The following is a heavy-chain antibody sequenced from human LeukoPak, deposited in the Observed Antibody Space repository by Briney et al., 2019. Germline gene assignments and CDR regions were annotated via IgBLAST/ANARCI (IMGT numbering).Heavy chain of an antibody. Sequence: PGRSLRLSCAASGFTVSSNYMSWVRQAPGKGLEWVSVIYSGGSTYYADSVKGRFTISRDNSKNTLYLQMNSLRAEDTAVYYCARDRTDSGSMYWGQGTLVTVSS. CDR2: IYSGGST. D-gene: IGHD3-22*01. V-gene: IGHV3-66*01. CDR3: ARDRTDSGSMY. CDR1: GFTVSSNY. J-gene: IGHJ4*02.